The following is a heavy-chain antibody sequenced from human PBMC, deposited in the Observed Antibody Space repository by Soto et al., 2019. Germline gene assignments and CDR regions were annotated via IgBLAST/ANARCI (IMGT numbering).Heavy chain of an antibody. CDR2: IYPGDSDT. V-gene: IGHV5-51*01. D-gene: IGHD3-9*01. CDR1: GYSFTSYW. Sequence: EVQLVQSGAEVKKPGESLKISCKGSGYSFTSYWIGWVRPMPGKGLEWMGIIYPGDSDTRYSPSFQGQVTISADKSISTAYLQWSSLKAADTAMYYCARHGVRDILTGQPDYWGQGTLVTVSS. CDR3: ARHGVRDILTGQPDY. J-gene: IGHJ4*02.